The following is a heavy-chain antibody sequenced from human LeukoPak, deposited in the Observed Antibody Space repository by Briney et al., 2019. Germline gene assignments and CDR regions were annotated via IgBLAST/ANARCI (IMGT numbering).Heavy chain of an antibody. CDR1: GFTFSSYA. D-gene: IGHD2-2*01. J-gene: IGHJ4*02. CDR3: AKDIDIVVVPARYWNS. Sequence: GGSLRLSCAASGFTFSSYAMSWVRQAPGKGLEWVSAISGSGGSTYYADSVKGRFTISRDNSKNTLYLQMNSLRAKDTAVYYCAKDIDIVVVPARYWNSWGQGTLVTVSS. CDR2: ISGSGGST. V-gene: IGHV3-23*01.